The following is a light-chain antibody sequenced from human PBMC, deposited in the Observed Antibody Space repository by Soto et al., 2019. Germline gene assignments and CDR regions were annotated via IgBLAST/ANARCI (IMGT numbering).Light chain of an antibody. CDR3: QQYTTRLPHT. V-gene: IGKV1-5*03. CDR2: KAY. Sequence: DIQMTQSPSTLSASVGDRVTITCRASQSVTTWLAWYQQKPGKAPKVLIYKAYNPQSGVPSRFSGSGSRTEFTLTISSRQPDDSATYYCQQYTTRLPHTFGQGTKLEI. J-gene: IGKJ2*01. CDR1: QSVTTW.